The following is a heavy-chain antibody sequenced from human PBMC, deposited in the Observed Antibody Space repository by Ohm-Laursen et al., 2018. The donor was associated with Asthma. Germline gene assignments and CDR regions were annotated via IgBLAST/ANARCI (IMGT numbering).Heavy chain of an antibody. CDR2: THQDGSA. D-gene: IGHD1-26*01. CDR1: GGSIFSGGYS. J-gene: IGHJ4*02. CDR3: ARVYSGSYFDY. Sequence: TLSLTCAVSGGSIFSGGYSWSWIRQPPGKGLEWLGYTHQDGSAYYNPSLKSRVTISVDTSKNQFSLKLSSVTAADTAVYYCARVYSGSYFDYWGQGTLVTVSS. V-gene: IGHV4-30-2*05.